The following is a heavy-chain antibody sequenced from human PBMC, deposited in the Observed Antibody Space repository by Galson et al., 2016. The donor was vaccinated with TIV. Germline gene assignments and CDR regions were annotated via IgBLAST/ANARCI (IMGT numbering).Heavy chain of an antibody. CDR1: GYSFTSYW. CDR2: IHPGDSDT. J-gene: IGHJ3*02. D-gene: IGHD3-3*01. Sequence: QSGAEVKKPGESLKISCKGSGYSFTSYWIAWVRQVPGKGLELMGVIHPGDSDTRYSPSFQGQVSISADRSISTAYLQWSSLKATETAMCYWAKQLDFDQRFLDAFHIWGQGTLLTVSS. CDR3: AKQLDFDQRFLDAFHI. V-gene: IGHV5-51*01.